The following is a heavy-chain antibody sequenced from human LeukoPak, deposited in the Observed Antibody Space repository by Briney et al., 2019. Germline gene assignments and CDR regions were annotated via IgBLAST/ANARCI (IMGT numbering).Heavy chain of an antibody. D-gene: IGHD3-10*01. CDR1: GSTVSSNY. CDR3: ARAVRGVITSYDYYYYMDV. V-gene: IGHV3-11*04. J-gene: IGHJ6*03. CDR2: ISSSGSTI. Sequence: GGSLRFSCAASGSTVSSNYMSWVRQAPGKGLEWVSYISSSGSTIYYADSVKGRFTISRDNAKNSLYLQMNSLRAEDTAVYYCARAVRGVITSYDYYYYMDVWGKGTTVTVSS.